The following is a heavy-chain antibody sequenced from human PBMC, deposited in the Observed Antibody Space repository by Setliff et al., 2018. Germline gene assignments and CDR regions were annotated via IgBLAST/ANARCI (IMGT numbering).Heavy chain of an antibody. Sequence: ASVKVSCKASADTFTGYYVHWVRQAPGQGLEWMGWINGNSGVTKYAQKFQGRVTMTSETSISIVYMDLTRLTSDDTAVYYCARVEEYCSGGTCYSFDYWGQGTLVTVSS. CDR1: ADTFTGYY. J-gene: IGHJ4*02. V-gene: IGHV1-2*02. CDR3: ARVEEYCSGGTCYSFDY. D-gene: IGHD2-15*01. CDR2: INGNSGVT.